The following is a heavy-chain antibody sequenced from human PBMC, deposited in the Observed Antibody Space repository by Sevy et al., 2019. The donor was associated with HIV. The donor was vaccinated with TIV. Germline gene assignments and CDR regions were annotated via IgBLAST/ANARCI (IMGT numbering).Heavy chain of an antibody. CDR2: ISDSGSYT. D-gene: IGHD2-15*01. J-gene: IGHJ4*02. CDR3: ATDRYCSGGNCPLDY. Sequence: GGSLRLSCTASGITLNTYAMKWVRQAPGKGLEWVSGISDSGSYTYYADSVKGRFTISRDNTKNTVSLQMNSLRAEDTAVYYCATDRYCSGGNCPLDYWGRGTLVTVSS. CDR1: GITLNTYA. V-gene: IGHV3-23*01.